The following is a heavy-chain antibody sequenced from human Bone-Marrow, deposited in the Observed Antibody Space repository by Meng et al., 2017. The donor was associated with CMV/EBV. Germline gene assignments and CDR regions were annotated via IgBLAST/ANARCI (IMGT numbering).Heavy chain of an antibody. CDR3: AGHMGEYYDILTGMGGWFDP. D-gene: IGHD3-9*01. Sequence: SETLSLTCTVSGGSISSYYWSWIRQPPGKGLGWIGYIYYSGSTNYNPSLKSRVTISVDTSKNQFSLKLSSVTAADTAVYYCAGHMGEYYDILTGMGGWFDPWGQGTLVTVSS. V-gene: IGHV4-59*01. J-gene: IGHJ5*02. CDR2: IYYSGST. CDR1: GGSISSYY.